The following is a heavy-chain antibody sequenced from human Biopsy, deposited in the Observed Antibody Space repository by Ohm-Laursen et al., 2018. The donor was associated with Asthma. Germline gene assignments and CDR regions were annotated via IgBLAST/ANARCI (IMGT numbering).Heavy chain of an antibody. CDR1: GFTFRSYA. J-gene: IGHJ6*02. Sequence: RSLRLSCAASGFTFRSYAMHWVRQVAGKGLDWVAVVTYDGISQYYAESVKGRFTISRDNSRNTLNLQMNSVRPDDTAVYFCARERAGVLGSYNGMDVWGPGTTVSVSS. CDR3: ARERAGVLGSYNGMDV. CDR2: VTYDGISQ. V-gene: IGHV3-30-3*01. D-gene: IGHD2-8*01.